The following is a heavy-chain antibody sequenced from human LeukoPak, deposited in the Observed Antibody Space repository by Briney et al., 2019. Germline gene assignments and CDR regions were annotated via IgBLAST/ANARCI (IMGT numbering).Heavy chain of an antibody. CDR3: AKDRDGYNVFDY. CDR2: ISYDGSNK. CDR1: GFTFSSYG. D-gene: IGHD5-24*01. Sequence: GRSLRLSCAASGFTFSSYGMHWVRQAPGKGLEWVAVISYDGSNKYYADSVKGRFTISRDNSKNTLYLQMNSLRAEDTAVYYCAKDRDGYNVFDYWGQGTLVTVSS. J-gene: IGHJ4*02. V-gene: IGHV3-30*18.